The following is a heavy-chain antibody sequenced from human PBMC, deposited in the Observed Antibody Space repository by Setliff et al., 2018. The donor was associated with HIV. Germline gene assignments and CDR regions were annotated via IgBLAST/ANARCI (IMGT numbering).Heavy chain of an antibody. CDR2: MSPKSGNT. Sequence: ASVKVSCKASGYIFTSYDIHWVRQATGQGLEWMGRMSPKSGNTGNTQKFRGRITMTRDTSTNTAYMGLSSLTSDDTAVYYCARGLNVLSGYTWVVWGQGTPVTVSS. CDR3: ARGLNVLSGYTWVV. J-gene: IGHJ4*02. D-gene: IGHD3-3*01. V-gene: IGHV1-8*02. CDR1: GYIFTSYD.